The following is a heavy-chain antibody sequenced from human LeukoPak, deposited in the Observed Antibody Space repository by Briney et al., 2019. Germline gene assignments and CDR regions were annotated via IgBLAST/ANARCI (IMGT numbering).Heavy chain of an antibody. D-gene: IGHD3-10*01. V-gene: IGHV4-38-2*01. J-gene: IGHJ4*02. CDR3: ARHMSYYYGSGFDY. CDR2: IYHSGST. Sequence: SETLSLTCAVSGYSISSGYYWGWIRQPPGKGLEWIGSIYHSGSTYYNPSLKSRVTISVDTSKNQFSLKLSSVTAADTAVYYCARHMSYYYGSGFDYWGQGTLVTVSS. CDR1: GYSISSGYY.